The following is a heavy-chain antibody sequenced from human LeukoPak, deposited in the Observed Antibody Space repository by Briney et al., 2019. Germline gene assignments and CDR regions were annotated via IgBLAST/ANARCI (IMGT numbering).Heavy chain of an antibody. D-gene: IGHD3-10*01. CDR1: GGSISSYY. CDR2: IYTSGST. Sequence: PSETLSLTCTVSGGSISSYYWSWIRQPAGKGLEWIGRIYTSGSTNCNPSLKSRVTISVDTSKNQFSLKLSSVTAADTAVYYCARFGRGTLNAFDIWGQGTMVTVSS. J-gene: IGHJ3*02. CDR3: ARFGRGTLNAFDI. V-gene: IGHV4-4*07.